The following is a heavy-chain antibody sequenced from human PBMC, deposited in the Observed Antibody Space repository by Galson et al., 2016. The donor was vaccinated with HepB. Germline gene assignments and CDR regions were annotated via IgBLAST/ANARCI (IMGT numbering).Heavy chain of an antibody. D-gene: IGHD3-10*01. V-gene: IGHV2-5*01. J-gene: IGHJ4*02. CDR3: AHFDFGSGSLDY. CDR2: IYWNDGK. Sequence: ALVKPTQTLTLTCTLSGFSLSTLGGVGWIRQPPGKALEWLALIYWNDGKRYSPSLKSRLTITKDTSKNLVVLTMTDMDPVDTAPYYCAHFDFGSGSLDYWGQGTLVAVSS. CDR1: GFSLSTLGG.